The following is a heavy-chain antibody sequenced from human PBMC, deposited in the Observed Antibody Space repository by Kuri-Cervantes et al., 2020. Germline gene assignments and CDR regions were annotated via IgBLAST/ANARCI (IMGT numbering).Heavy chain of an antibody. Sequence: ASVKVSCKASGYTFTSYGISWVRQAPGQGLEWMGWISAYNAKTNYARKLQGRVTMTRDTSTSTVYMELSSLRSEDTAVYYCARGYYYDFGGDYWGQGTLVTVSS. CDR2: ISAYNAKT. V-gene: IGHV1-18*01. CDR3: ARGYYYDFGGDY. J-gene: IGHJ4*02. CDR1: GYTFTSYG. D-gene: IGHD3-22*01.